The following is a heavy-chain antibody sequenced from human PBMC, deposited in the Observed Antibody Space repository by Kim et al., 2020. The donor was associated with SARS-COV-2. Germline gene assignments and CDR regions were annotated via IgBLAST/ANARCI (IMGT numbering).Heavy chain of an antibody. Sequence: GRFTISRDNAKNSLYLQMNSLRAEDTAVYYCARTTLYYYDSSGYLSNFDYWGQGTLVTVSS. D-gene: IGHD3-22*01. V-gene: IGHV3-11*06. J-gene: IGHJ4*02. CDR3: ARTTLYYYDSSGYLSNFDY.